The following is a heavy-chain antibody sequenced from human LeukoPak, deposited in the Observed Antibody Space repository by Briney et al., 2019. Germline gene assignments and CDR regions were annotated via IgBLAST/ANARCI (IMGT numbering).Heavy chain of an antibody. J-gene: IGHJ4*02. D-gene: IGHD5-18*01. CDR3: TKGTIWLPFDY. CDR2: ITCNGSNT. Sequence: GGSLRLSCAASGFTFSNYAMSWARQAPGKGLEWVSAITCNGSNTYYADSVKGRFTISRDNSKNTLYLQMNSLRAEDTAVYYCTKGTIWLPFDYWGQGTLVTVSS. V-gene: IGHV3-23*01. CDR1: GFTFSNYA.